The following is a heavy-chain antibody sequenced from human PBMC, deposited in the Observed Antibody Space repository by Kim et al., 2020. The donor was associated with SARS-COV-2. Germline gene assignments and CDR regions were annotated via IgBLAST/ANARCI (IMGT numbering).Heavy chain of an antibody. D-gene: IGHD1-7*01. Sequence: VKGRFTISRDNAKNTLYPQMNSLSTEDTSVYYCAKYLNYLTETTGYGMGAWGQGTTVTVSS. V-gene: IGHV3-33*06. CDR3: AKYLNYLTETTGYGMGA. J-gene: IGHJ6*02.